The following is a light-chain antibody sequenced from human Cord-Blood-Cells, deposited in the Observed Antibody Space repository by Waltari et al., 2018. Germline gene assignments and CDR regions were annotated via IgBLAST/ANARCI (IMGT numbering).Light chain of an antibody. CDR1: QDISNY. CDR3: QQYDNLSYT. CDR2: DAS. Sequence: DIQMTQSPSSLSASVGDRVTITCQASQDISNYLNWYPHKPGKAPKLLIYDASNLETGVPSRFSGSGSGTDFTCTISSLQPEDIATYYCQQYDNLSYTFGQGTKLEIK. J-gene: IGKJ2*01. V-gene: IGKV1-33*01.